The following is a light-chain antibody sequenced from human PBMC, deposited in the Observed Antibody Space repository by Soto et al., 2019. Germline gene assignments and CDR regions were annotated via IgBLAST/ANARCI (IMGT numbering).Light chain of an antibody. CDR1: SSNIGSNT. V-gene: IGLV1-44*01. CDR3: AAWDDSLNGVV. J-gene: IGLJ2*01. Sequence: QSVLTQPPSASGTPGPRVTISCSGSSSNIGSNTVNWYQQLPGTAPKLLIYSNNKRPSGVPDRFSGSKSGTSASLAISGLQSEDEADYYCAAWDDSLNGVVFGGGTELAVL. CDR2: SNN.